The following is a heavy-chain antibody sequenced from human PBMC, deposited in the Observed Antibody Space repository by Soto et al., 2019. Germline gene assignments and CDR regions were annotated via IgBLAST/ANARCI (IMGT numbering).Heavy chain of an antibody. J-gene: IGHJ6*02. D-gene: IGHD3-10*01. V-gene: IGHV1-69*02. CDR2: IIPILGIA. Sequence: SVKVSCKASGGTFSSYTISWMRQAPGQGLEWMGRIIPILGIANYAQKFQGRVTITADKSTSTAYMELSSLRSEDTAVYYCASLGRFGDYYYYGMDVWGQGTTVTVSS. CDR3: ASLGRFGDYYYYGMDV. CDR1: GGTFSSYT.